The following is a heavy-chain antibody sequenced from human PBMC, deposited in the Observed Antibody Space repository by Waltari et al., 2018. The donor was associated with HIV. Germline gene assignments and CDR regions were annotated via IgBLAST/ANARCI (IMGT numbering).Heavy chain of an antibody. CDR2: INHSGST. CDR3: ARARLRGYYFDY. CDR1: GGSFSGYY. D-gene: IGHD4-17*01. J-gene: IGHJ4*02. V-gene: IGHV4-34*01. Sequence: QVQLQQWGAGLLKPSETLSLTCAVYGGSFSGYYWSWIRQPPGKGLEWIGEINHSGSTTYNPSLKSRVTISVDTSKNQCSLKLSSVTAADTAVYYCARARLRGYYFDYWGQGTLVTVSS.